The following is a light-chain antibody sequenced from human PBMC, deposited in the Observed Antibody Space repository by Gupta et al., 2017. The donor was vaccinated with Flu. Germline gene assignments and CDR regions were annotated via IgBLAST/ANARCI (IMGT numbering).Light chain of an antibody. CDR1: QSVRSY. J-gene: IGKJ1*01. V-gene: IGKV3-11*01. CDR3: QQRTNWACT. CDR2: DAS. Sequence: PATLSVSPGERATLSCRASQSVRSYLAWYQQRPGQAPRLLIYDASNRATGVPTRFSGSGFETDFTLTISSLEPEDFAVYYCQQRTNWACTFGQGTKVEI.